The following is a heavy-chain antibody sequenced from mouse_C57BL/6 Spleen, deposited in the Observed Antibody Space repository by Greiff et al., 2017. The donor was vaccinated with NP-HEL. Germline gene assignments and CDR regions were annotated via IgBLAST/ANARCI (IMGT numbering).Heavy chain of an antibody. D-gene: IGHD2-2*01. J-gene: IGHJ2*01. CDR1: GFNIKDDY. Sequence: EVQLQQSGAELVRPGASVKLSCTASGFNIKDDYMHWVKQRPEQGLEWIGWIDPENGDTEYASKFQGKATITADTSSNTAYLQLSSLTSEDTAVYYWTAVYYGYDDYWGQGTTLTVSS. CDR3: TAVYYGYDDY. CDR2: IDPENGDT. V-gene: IGHV14-4*01.